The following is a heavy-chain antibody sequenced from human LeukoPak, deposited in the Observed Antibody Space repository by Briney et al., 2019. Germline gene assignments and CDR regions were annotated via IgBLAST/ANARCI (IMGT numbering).Heavy chain of an antibody. J-gene: IGHJ5*02. Sequence: SETLSLTCAVYGGSFSGYYWSWIRQPPGKGLEWIGEINHSGSTNYNPSLKSRVTISVDTSKNQFSLKLSSVTAADTAVYYCARVSWAIYCSSTSCPRWFDPWGQGTLVTVSS. V-gene: IGHV4-34*01. CDR3: ARVSWAIYCSSTSCPRWFDP. CDR2: INHSGST. CDR1: GGSFSGYY. D-gene: IGHD2-2*01.